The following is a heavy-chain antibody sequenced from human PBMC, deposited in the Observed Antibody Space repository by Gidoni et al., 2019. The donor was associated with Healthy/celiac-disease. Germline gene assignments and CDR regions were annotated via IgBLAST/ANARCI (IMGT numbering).Heavy chain of an antibody. CDR2: IIPILGIA. V-gene: IGHV1-69*02. Sequence: QVQLVQSGAEVKKPVSSVKVSCKASGATFSSYTISWVRQAPGQGLEWMGRIIPILGIANYAQKFQGRVTITADKSTSTAYMELSSLRSEDTAVYCCASKASRSRGPYYYDGMDVWGQGTTVTVSS. D-gene: IGHD3-10*01. CDR3: ASKASRSRGPYYYDGMDV. CDR1: GATFSSYT. J-gene: IGHJ6*02.